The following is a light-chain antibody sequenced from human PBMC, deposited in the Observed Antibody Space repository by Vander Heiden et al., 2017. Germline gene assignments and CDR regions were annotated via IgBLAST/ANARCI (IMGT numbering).Light chain of an antibody. CDR1: QSVSSSY. V-gene: IGKV3-20*01. Sequence: EIVLTQSPGTLSLSPGERATLSCRASQSVSSSYLAWYQQKPGQAPRLLSYGASSRATGIPDRFSGSGSGTDCTLTISRLEPEDFAVYYWQQYGPFGGGTKVEIK. CDR3: QQYGP. CDR2: GAS. J-gene: IGKJ4*02.